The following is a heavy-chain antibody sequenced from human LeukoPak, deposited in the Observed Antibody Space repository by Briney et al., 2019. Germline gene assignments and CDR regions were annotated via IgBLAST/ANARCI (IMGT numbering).Heavy chain of an antibody. CDR3: AKPSYSSGWFIVY. CDR2: ISSTGDST. Sequence: PGGTLRLSCAASGFTFSSYAMTWVRQAPGKGLEWVSSISSTGDSTYFADSVKGRFTISRDNSKNTLYLQMNSLRAEDTAVYSCAKPSYSSGWFIVYWGQGTLVTVSS. V-gene: IGHV3-23*01. CDR1: GFTFSSYA. D-gene: IGHD6-19*01. J-gene: IGHJ4*02.